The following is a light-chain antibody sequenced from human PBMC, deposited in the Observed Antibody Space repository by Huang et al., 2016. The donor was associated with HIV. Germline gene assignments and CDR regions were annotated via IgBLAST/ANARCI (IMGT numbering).Light chain of an antibody. J-gene: IGKJ2*01. Sequence: EIVVTQSPLSLPVTPGQPASIACESRQNLLHSDGLNLLDWYRQKPGHSPQLLLFMSSRRAPSVSDRFSGSGSGTGFTLEISRVEAGDVGVYYCMQGLQAPPTFGQGTKLEI. CDR1: QNLLHSDGLNL. CDR3: MQGLQAPPT. V-gene: IGKV2-28*01. CDR2: MSS.